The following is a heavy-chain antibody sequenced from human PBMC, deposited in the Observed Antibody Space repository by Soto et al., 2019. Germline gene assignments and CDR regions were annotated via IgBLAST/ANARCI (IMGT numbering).Heavy chain of an antibody. CDR3: ARVASNSGYPSGGGYFDY. J-gene: IGHJ4*02. CDR2: ISYDGSNK. D-gene: IGHD5-12*01. V-gene: IGHV3-30-3*01. Sequence: SLRLSCAASGFTFSSYAMHWVRQAPGKGLEWVAVISYDGSNKYYADSVKGRFTISRDNSKNTLYLQMNSLRAEDTAVYYCARVASNSGYPSGGGYFDYWGQGTLVTVSS. CDR1: GFTFSSYA.